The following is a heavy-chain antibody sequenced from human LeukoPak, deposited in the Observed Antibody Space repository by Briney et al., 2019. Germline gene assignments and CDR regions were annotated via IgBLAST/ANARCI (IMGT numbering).Heavy chain of an antibody. V-gene: IGHV1-2*02. CDR1: GYTFTGYY. J-gene: IGHJ4*02. Sequence: ASVKVSCKASGYTFTGYYMHWVRQAPGQGLEWMGWINPNSGGTNYVQKFQGRVTMTRDTSISTAYMELSRLRSDDTAVYYCAREDYGDYAALDYWGQGTLVTVSS. CDR2: INPNSGGT. CDR3: AREDYGDYAALDY. D-gene: IGHD4-17*01.